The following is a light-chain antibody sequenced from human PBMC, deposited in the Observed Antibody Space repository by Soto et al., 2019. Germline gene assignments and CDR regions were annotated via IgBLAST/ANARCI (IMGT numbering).Light chain of an antibody. CDR3: QQYNNWPRT. CDR2: GAS. V-gene: IGKV3-15*01. Sequence: EKVMRQSPATLSVSPGERAALSCRASQSVSNNLAWYQQKPGQAPRLLIYGASTRATSIPARFSGSGSGTEFTLTITSLQSEDFGVYYCQQYNNWPRTFGQGTMVDI. CDR1: QSVSNN. J-gene: IGKJ1*01.